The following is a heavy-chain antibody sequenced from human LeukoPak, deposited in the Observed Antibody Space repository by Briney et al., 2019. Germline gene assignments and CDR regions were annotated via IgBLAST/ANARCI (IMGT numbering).Heavy chain of an antibody. D-gene: IGHD3-10*01. J-gene: IGHJ4*02. CDR2: IYDSGST. V-gene: IGHV4-38-2*02. Sequence: SETLSLTCAVSGYSSCSGYYWGWIRQPPGKGLGWIGGIYDSGSTYYNPSLKSRVTISVDTSKNQFSLKLSSVTAADPGVYYCAREQLLWFGQLSPSHYWGQGTLVSVSS. CDR1: GYSSCSGYY. CDR3: AREQLLWFGQLSPSHY.